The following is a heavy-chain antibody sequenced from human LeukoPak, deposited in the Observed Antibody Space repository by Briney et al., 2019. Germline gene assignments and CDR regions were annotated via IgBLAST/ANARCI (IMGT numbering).Heavy chain of an antibody. D-gene: IGHD6-13*01. CDR2: ISWNSVGI. Sequence: GGSLRLSCAASGFTFDDYAMHWVRQAPGKGLEWVSGISWNSVGIGYADSVKGRFTISRDNAKNSLYLQMNSLRAEDTALYYCAKGLTAGYLRDFDYWGQGILVTVSS. CDR3: AKGLTAGYLRDFDY. V-gene: IGHV3-9*01. J-gene: IGHJ4*02. CDR1: GFTFDDYA.